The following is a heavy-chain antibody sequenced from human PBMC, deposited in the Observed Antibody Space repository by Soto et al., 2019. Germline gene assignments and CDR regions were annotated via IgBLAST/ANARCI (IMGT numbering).Heavy chain of an antibody. J-gene: IGHJ6*02. CDR1: GGSVSSESHY. Sequence: QVQLQESGPGLVKPSETLSLTCTVSGGSVSSESHYWSWIRQTPGKGLEWIGYIYYTGSTTYNPSLKGRVTMSVDTSRDQVSLRLRSVTRADTAVYYCARDQYYFRSGSYYYAMEVWGQGTQVTGSS. CDR3: ARDQYYFRSGSYYYAMEV. V-gene: IGHV4-61*01. CDR2: IYYTGST. D-gene: IGHD3-3*01.